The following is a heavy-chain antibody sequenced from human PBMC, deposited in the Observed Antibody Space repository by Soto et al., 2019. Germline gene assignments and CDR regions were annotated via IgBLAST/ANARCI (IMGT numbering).Heavy chain of an antibody. CDR1: GFTFDDYG. D-gene: IGHD6-19*01. CDR2: INWNGGST. CDR3: ARAVSLAVAGTGAFDI. V-gene: IGHV3-20*04. Sequence: EVQLVESGGGVVRPGGSLRLSCAASGFTFDDYGMSWVRQAPGKGLEWVSGINWNGGSTGYADSVKGRFTISRDNAKNXLYLQMNSLRAEDTALYYCARAVSLAVAGTGAFDIWGQGTMVTVSS. J-gene: IGHJ3*02.